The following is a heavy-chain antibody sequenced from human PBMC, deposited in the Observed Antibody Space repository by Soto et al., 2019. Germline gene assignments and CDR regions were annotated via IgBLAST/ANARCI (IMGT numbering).Heavy chain of an antibody. CDR2: INPNSGDT. V-gene: IGHV1-2*06. CDR1: GYTFTGYY. Sequence: ASVKVSCKASGYTFTGYYIHWVRQAPGQGLEWVRRINPNSGDTNYAQKFQGRVTMTRDTSISTVYMELSRLRSDDTAVYYCARDRPTGTDRESDYWGQGTLVTVSS. D-gene: IGHD1-1*01. J-gene: IGHJ4*02. CDR3: ARDRPTGTDRESDY.